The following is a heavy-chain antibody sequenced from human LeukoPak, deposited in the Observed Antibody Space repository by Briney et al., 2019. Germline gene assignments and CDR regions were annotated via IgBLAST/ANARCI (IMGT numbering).Heavy chain of an antibody. CDR3: ARVTAMGKNYYGMDV. J-gene: IGHJ6*02. CDR1: GFTFRSYA. D-gene: IGHD5-18*01. Sequence: GGSLRLSCAASGFTFRSYAMHWVRQAPGQGLEGGAVISYNGSNEYYADSAKGRFTISRDNSKSTLYLQMNSLRAEDTAVYYCARVTAMGKNYYGMDVWGQGTTVTVYS. CDR2: ISYNGSNE. V-gene: IGHV3-30-3*01.